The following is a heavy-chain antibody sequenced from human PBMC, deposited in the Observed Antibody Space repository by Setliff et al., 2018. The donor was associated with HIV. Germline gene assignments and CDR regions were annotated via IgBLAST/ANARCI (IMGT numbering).Heavy chain of an antibody. CDR2: INWNSDNI. V-gene: IGHV3-9*01. CDR3: AKDWVKGRDIAQAVDAFDI. J-gene: IGHJ3*02. Sequence: SLRLSCAASGFTFDDYAMHWVRLTPGKGLEWVSGINWNSDNIGYAGSVKGRFTTSRDNAKNSLHLQMNSLRAEDTALYYCAKDWVKGRDIAQAVDAFDIWGQGTMVTVSS. CDR1: GFTFDDYA. D-gene: IGHD6-13*01.